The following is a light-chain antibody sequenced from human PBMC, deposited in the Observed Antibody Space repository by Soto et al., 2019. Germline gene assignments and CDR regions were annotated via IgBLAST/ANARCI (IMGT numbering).Light chain of an antibody. CDR2: GAS. V-gene: IGKV3-20*01. CDR3: QQYCSSPYT. Sequence: EIVLTQSPGTLSLSPGERATLSCRASQRVSGSYLAWYQQKPGQAPRLLIYGASSRAAGIPDRLSGSGSGTDFTLTISGLEPEDFALYYCQQYCSSPYTFGQGTKLEIK. J-gene: IGKJ2*01. CDR1: QRVSGSY.